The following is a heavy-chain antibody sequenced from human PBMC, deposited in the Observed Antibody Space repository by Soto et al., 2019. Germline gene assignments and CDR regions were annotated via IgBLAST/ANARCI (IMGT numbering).Heavy chain of an antibody. D-gene: IGHD6-13*01. CDR2: FIPIFGTA. J-gene: IGHJ5*02. CDR1: GGTFSSYA. Sequence: QVQLVQSGAEVKKPGSSVKVSCKACGGTFSSYAISWVRQAPGQGLELMGGFIPIFGTATYAQKFQGRVTSTADESTSTADMELGSLSSEDTAVYYCERLRGSSSWYDENWFDPWVQGTLVTVSS. V-gene: IGHV1-69*01. CDR3: ERLRGSSSWYDENWFDP.